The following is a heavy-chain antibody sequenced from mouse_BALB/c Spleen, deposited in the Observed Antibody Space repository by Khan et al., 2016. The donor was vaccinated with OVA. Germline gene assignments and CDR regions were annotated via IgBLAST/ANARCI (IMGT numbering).Heavy chain of an antibody. D-gene: IGHD3-1*01. CDR2: ISYSGST. CDR1: GYSITSGYG. V-gene: IGHV3-2*02. CDR3: ARRARIKY. Sequence: EVQLVESGPGLVKPSQSLSLTCTVTGYSITSGYGWNWIRQFPGNQLEWMGYISYSGSTNYNPSLKSRISITRDTSKNQFFLQLNSVTTEDTATYYCARRARIKYWGQGTTLTVSS. J-gene: IGHJ2*01.